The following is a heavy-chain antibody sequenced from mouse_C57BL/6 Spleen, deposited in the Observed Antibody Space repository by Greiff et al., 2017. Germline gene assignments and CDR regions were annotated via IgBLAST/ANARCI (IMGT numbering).Heavy chain of an antibody. J-gene: IGHJ1*03. Sequence: VQLQQSVAELVRPGASVTLSCTASGFNIKNSYIHWVKQRPEQGLEWIGRIDPANGNTKYAPKFQGKATRTADTSSNTAYLQLSSLTSEDTAIYYCARDYYDQYFDDWGKGTTVTVSS. CDR1: GFNIKNSY. CDR3: ARDYYDQYFDD. V-gene: IGHV14-3*01. D-gene: IGHD1-1*01. CDR2: IDPANGNT.